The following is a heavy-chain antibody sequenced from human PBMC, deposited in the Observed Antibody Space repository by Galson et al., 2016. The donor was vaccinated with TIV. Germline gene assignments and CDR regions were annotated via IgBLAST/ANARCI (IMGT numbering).Heavy chain of an antibody. J-gene: IGHJ4*02. CDR2: ISYTGGST. V-gene: IGHV3-23*01. CDR1: GFNFNRYG. Sequence: SLRLSCAVSGFNFNRYGMTWVRQAPGKGLEWVSLISYTGGSTYFVDSVKGRFTISRDSPKKTLYLQMNSLRAEDTAVYYCAKEGSGYVAGGGFVDSWGPGTLVTVSS. D-gene: IGHD6-25*01. CDR3: AKEGSGYVAGGGFVDS.